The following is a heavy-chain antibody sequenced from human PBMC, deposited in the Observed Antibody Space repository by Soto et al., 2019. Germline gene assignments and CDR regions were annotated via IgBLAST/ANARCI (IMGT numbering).Heavy chain of an antibody. Sequence: PSETLSLTCAVYGGSFSGYYWSWIRQPPGKGLEWIGEINHSGSTNYNPSLKSRVTISVDRSKNQFSLKLSSVTAADTAVYYCARSIRGVIAQIVHYYMYVRGKGTTVTVSS. CDR1: GGSFSGYY. D-gene: IGHD3-10*01. J-gene: IGHJ6*03. CDR3: ARSIRGVIAQIVHYYMYV. V-gene: IGHV4-34*01. CDR2: INHSGST.